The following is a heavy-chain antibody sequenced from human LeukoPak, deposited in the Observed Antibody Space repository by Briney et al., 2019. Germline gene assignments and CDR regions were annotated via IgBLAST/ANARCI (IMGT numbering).Heavy chain of an antibody. V-gene: IGHV3-23*01. J-gene: IGHJ3*02. CDR3: AKDLNSSSWYRGAFDI. Sequence: GGSLRLSCAASGFTFSSYGMSWVRQAPGKGLEWVSAISGSGGSTYYADSVKGRFTISRDNSKNTLYLQMNSLRAEDTALYYCAKDLNSSSWYRGAFDIWGQGTMVTVSS. CDR2: ISGSGGST. CDR1: GFTFSSYG. D-gene: IGHD6-13*01.